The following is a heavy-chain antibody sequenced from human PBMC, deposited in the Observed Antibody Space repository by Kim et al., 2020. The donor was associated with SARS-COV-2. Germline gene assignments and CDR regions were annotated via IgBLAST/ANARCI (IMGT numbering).Heavy chain of an antibody. CDR2: ISYDGSNK. J-gene: IGHJ5*02. D-gene: IGHD3-10*01. CDR3: ARSPMVRVPGDWFDP. Sequence: GGSLRLSCAASGFTFSSYAMHWVRQAPGKGLEWVAVISYDGSNKYYADSVKGRFTISRDNSKNTLYLQMNSLRAEDTAVYYCARSPMVRVPGDWFDPWGQGTLVTVSS. CDR1: GFTFSSYA. V-gene: IGHV3-30-3*01.